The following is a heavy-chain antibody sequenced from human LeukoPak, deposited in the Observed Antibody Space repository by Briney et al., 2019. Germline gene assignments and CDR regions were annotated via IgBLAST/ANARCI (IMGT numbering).Heavy chain of an antibody. CDR2: ISSSSSII. V-gene: IGHV3-48*01. CDR3: AKGFSSGWYGRPDY. CDR1: GFTFNSYN. D-gene: IGHD6-19*01. J-gene: IGHJ4*02. Sequence: GGSLRLSCGASGFTFNSYNMNWVRQAPGKGLEWVSYISSSSSIIYYTDSVKGRFTISRDNSKNTLYLQMNSLRAEDAAVYYCAKGFSSGWYGRPDYWGQGTLVTVSS.